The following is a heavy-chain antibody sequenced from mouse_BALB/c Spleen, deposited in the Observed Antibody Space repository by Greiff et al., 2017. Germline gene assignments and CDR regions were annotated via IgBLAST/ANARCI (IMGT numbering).Heavy chain of an antibody. J-gene: IGHJ2*01. CDR3: ARGSLIYYYGSSFDY. CDR1: GYTFTSYW. Sequence: QVQLQQSGAELAKPGASVKMSCKASGYTFTSYWMHWVKQRPGQGLEWIGYINPSTGYTEYNQKFKDKATLTADKSSSTAYMQLSSLTSEDSAVYYCARGSLIYYYGSSFDYWGQGTTLTVSS. V-gene: IGHV1-7*01. D-gene: IGHD1-1*01. CDR2: INPSTGYT.